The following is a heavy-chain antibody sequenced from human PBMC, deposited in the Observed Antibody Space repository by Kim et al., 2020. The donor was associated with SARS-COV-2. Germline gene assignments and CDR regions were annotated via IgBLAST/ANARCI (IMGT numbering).Heavy chain of an antibody. Sequence: SETLSLTCAVYGGSFSGYYWSWIRQPPGKGLEWIGEINHSGRTNYNPSLKSRVTISVDTSKNPFSLRMTSVTAADTAVYYCARRLSNTSGRVIHYFDLWG. CDR1: GGSFSGYY. J-gene: IGHJ3*01. CDR3: ARRLSNTSGRVIHYFDL. V-gene: IGHV4-34*01. CDR2: INHSGRT. D-gene: IGHD2-21*01.